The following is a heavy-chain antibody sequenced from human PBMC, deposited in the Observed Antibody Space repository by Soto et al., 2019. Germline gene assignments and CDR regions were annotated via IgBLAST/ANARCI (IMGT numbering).Heavy chain of an antibody. Sequence: GGSLRLSCAASGFPFSSTDMTWVRQAPGKGLDWVSTIDGSGGTTYYADSVKGRFTISRDDSMNTVYLQMNSLRADDTALYYCAKNSGWFNTWGQGALVTVSS. CDR1: GFPFSSTD. CDR2: IDGSGGTT. V-gene: IGHV3-23*01. D-gene: IGHD3-10*01. CDR3: AKNSGWFNT. J-gene: IGHJ5*02.